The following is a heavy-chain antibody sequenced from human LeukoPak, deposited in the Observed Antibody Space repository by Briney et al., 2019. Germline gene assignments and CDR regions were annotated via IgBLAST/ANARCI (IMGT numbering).Heavy chain of an antibody. D-gene: IGHD6-13*01. Sequence: KPSETLSLTCTVSGGSISSYYWSWIRQPAGKGLEWIGRIYTSGSTNYNPSLKSRVTISVDKSKNQFSLKLSSVTAADTAVYYCARIIRVREDSSSWYGGGGFDYWGQGTLVTVSS. CDR2: IYTSGST. CDR3: ARIIRVREDSSSWYGGGGFDY. CDR1: GGSISSYY. V-gene: IGHV4-4*07. J-gene: IGHJ4*02.